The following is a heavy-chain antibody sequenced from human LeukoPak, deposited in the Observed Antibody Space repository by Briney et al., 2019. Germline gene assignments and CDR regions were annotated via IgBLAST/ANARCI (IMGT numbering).Heavy chain of an antibody. CDR1: GFTFSNYG. V-gene: IGHV3-23*01. Sequence: GGSLRLSCAASGFTFSNYGMSWVRQAPGKGLERVSEISGSGSRTYYADYVKGRFTISRDNPKNTLYLQMNSLRADDTAVYYCAKEMRNFGTYYYYMDVWGKGTTVTISS. CDR3: AKEMRNFGTYYYYMDV. D-gene: IGHD3-10*01. CDR2: ISGSGSRT. J-gene: IGHJ6*03.